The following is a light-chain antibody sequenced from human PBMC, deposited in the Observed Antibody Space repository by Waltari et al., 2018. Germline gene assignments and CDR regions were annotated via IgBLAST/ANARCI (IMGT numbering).Light chain of an antibody. CDR2: GAS. CDR3: QQYNDWPRT. Sequence: EIVMTQSPAILSASPGERATLSCRASQSVSTNLAWYPQKPGQATRLLIYGASTRATGIPDRFSGSGSGTEFTLTISSLQSEDFVVYSCQQYNDWPRTFGQGTKVEIK. V-gene: IGKV3-15*01. J-gene: IGKJ1*01. CDR1: QSVSTN.